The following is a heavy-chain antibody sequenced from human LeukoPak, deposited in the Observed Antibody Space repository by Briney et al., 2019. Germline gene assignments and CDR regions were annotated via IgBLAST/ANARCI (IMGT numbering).Heavy chain of an antibody. V-gene: IGHV3-23*01. CDR2: ISGSGGST. Sequence: GGSLRLSCAASGFTFSSYEMNWVRQAPGKGLEWVSAISGSGGSTYYADSVKGRFTISRDNSKNTLYLQMNSLRAEDTAVYYCAKGSLGFGELLPIDYWGQGTLVTVSS. CDR1: GFTFSSYE. J-gene: IGHJ4*02. CDR3: AKGSLGFGELLPIDY. D-gene: IGHD3-10*01.